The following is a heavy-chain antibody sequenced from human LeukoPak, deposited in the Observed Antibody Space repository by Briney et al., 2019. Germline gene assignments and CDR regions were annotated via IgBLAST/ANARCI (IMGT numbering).Heavy chain of an antibody. D-gene: IGHD6-6*01. J-gene: IGHJ1*01. Sequence: SETLSLTCTVSGGSISSYYWSWIRQPPGKGLEWIAYIDDSGSTSYNPSLKSRVSISIDTPKNQFSLNLSSVTAADTAVYYCARSEGYSSSEYFQHWGQGTLVTVSS. CDR3: ARSEGYSSSEYFQH. CDR2: IDDSGST. CDR1: GGSISSYY. V-gene: IGHV4-59*12.